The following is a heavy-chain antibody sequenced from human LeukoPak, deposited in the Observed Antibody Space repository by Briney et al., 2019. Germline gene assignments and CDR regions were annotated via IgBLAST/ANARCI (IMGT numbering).Heavy chain of an antibody. CDR2: IKQDGNEK. Sequence: GGSLRLSCAASGFTFSTHWMSWVRQAPGKGLEWVANIKQDGNEKYCVDTVKGRFTISRDNAKNSLYLQMNSLRAEDTAVYYCARGRSSFDYWGQGTLVTVSS. CDR3: ARGRSSFDY. CDR1: GFTFSTHW. J-gene: IGHJ4*02. V-gene: IGHV3-7*01.